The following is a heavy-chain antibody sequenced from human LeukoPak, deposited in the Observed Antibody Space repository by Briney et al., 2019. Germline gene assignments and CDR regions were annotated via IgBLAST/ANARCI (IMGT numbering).Heavy chain of an antibody. D-gene: IGHD5-18*01. V-gene: IGHV3-23*01. J-gene: IGHJ3*02. CDR3: AREGRGYSYGYDAFDI. CDR2: ISGSGGST. Sequence: GGSLRLSCAASGFTFSSYAMSWVRQAPGKGLEWVSAISGSGGSTYYADSVKGRFTISRDNAKNSLYLQMNSLRAEDTAVYYCAREGRGYSYGYDAFDIWGQGTMVTVSS. CDR1: GFTFSSYA.